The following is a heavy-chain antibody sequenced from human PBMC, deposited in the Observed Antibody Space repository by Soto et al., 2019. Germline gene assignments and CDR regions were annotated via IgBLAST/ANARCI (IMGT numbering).Heavy chain of an antibody. J-gene: IGHJ4*02. Sequence: VQLQESGPGLVKPSGTLSLTCAVSGGSISSENWWSWVRQSPGKGLEWVSDISGSGDNTYYADSVKGRFTISRDNSKNTLDLQMNSLRAEDTALYYCAKRERWPASGPYWGQGTLVTVSS. V-gene: IGHV3-23*01. CDR3: AKRERWPASGPY. D-gene: IGHD4-17*01. CDR1: GGSISSEN. CDR2: ISGSGDNT.